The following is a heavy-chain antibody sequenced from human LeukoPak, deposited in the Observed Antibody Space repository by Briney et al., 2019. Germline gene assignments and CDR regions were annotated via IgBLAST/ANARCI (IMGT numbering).Heavy chain of an antibody. J-gene: IGHJ4*02. CDR2: IYPGDSDT. Sequence: GESLKISCKGSGYTFTSYWIGWVRQMPGKGLEWMGIIYPGDSDTRYNASFQGQVTISADKSISTAYLQWSSLKASDTAMYYCARLLSGYSNAWHDYWGQGTLVTVSS. V-gene: IGHV5-51*01. D-gene: IGHD6-13*01. CDR3: ARLLSGYSNAWHDY. CDR1: GYTFTSYW.